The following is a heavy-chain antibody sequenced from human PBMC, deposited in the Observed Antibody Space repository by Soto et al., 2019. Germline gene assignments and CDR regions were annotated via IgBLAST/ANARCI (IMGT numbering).Heavy chain of an antibody. J-gene: IGHJ4*02. CDR2: TYYRSKWYN. Sequence: PSQTLSLTCAISGDSVSSNSAAWNWIRQSPSRGLEWLGRTYYRSKWYNDYAVSVKSRITINPDTSKSQFSLQLNSMTPEDTAVYYCARDPGGVSPGETPSPFDYWGQGTLVTVSS. CDR3: ARDPGGVSPGETPSPFDY. CDR1: GDSVSSNSAA. D-gene: IGHD3-16*01. V-gene: IGHV6-1*01.